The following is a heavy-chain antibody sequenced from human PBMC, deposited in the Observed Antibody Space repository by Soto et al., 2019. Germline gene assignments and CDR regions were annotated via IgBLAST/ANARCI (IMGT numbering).Heavy chain of an antibody. CDR1: RYTFTSYG. CDR2: ISAYNGNT. Sequence: ASVKVSCKASRYTFTSYGSSWVRQAPEQGLEWMGWISAYNGNTNYAQKLQGRVTMTTDTSTSTAYRELRSLRSDDTAVYYCAREGYCSGGSCYHDSYYGMDVWGQGTTVTVS. J-gene: IGHJ6*02. D-gene: IGHD2-15*01. V-gene: IGHV1-18*01. CDR3: AREGYCSGGSCYHDSYYGMDV.